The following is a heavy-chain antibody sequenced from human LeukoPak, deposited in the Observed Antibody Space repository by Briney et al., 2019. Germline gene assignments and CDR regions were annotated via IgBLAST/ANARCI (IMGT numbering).Heavy chain of an antibody. D-gene: IGHD3-10*01. CDR2: INHSGST. V-gene: IGHV4-34*01. CDR3: ARAGVVLVRGVIGGNWFDP. Sequence: PSETLSLTCAVYGGSFSGYYWSWIRQPPGKGLEWTGEINHSGSTNYNPSLKSRVTISVDTSKNQFSLKLSSVTAADTAVYYCARAGVVLVRGVIGGNWFDPWGQGTLVTVSS. CDR1: GGSFSGYY. J-gene: IGHJ5*02.